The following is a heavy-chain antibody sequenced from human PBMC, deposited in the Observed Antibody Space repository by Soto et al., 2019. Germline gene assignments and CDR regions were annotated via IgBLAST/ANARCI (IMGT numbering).Heavy chain of an antibody. J-gene: IGHJ5*02. CDR2: IYYSGST. Sequence: SETLSLTCTVSGGSISSYYWSWIRQPPGKGLEWIGYIYYSGSTNYNPSLKSRVTISVDTSKNQFSLKLSSVTAADTAVYYCARVLNIALGQLVFGLWFDPWGQGTLVTVSS. CDR1: GGSISSYY. V-gene: IGHV4-59*01. CDR3: ARVLNIALGQLVFGLWFDP. D-gene: IGHD6-6*01.